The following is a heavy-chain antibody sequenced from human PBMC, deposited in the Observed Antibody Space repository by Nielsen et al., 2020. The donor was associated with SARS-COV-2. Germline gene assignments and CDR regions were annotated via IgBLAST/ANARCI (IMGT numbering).Heavy chain of an antibody. Sequence: ASVKVSCKASGYTFTSYGISWVRQAPGQGLEWMGWISAYNGNTNYAQKLQGRVTMTTDTSTSTAYMELRSLRSDDTAVYYCARDVNMITFGGGMYYFDYWGQGTLVTVSS. CDR3: ARDVNMITFGGGMYYFDY. V-gene: IGHV1-18*01. CDR1: GYTFTSYG. D-gene: IGHD3-16*01. CDR2: ISAYNGNT. J-gene: IGHJ4*02.